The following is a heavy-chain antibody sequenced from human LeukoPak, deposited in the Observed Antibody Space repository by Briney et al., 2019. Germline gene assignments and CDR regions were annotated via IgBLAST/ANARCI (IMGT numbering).Heavy chain of an antibody. CDR2: IKQDGSEK. V-gene: IGHV3-7*01. J-gene: IGHJ4*02. CDR1: GFTFSSYW. D-gene: IGHD1-26*01. Sequence: GGSLRLSCAASGFTFSSYWMSWVRQAPGKGLEWVANIKQDGSEKYYVGSMKGRFTISRDNAKNSLYLQMNSLRAEDTAVYYCVRDLSLTSGSNWGQGTLVTVSS. CDR3: VRDLSLTSGSN.